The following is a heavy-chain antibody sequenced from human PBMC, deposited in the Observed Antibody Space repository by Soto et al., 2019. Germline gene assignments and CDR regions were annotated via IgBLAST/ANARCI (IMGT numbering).Heavy chain of an antibody. CDR3: ARGRTSSPTPGDY. Sequence: SETLSLTCAVSGGSISSGGYSCNWIRQLPGKGLEWIGYIYHSGSTYYNPSLKSRVTISVDRSKNQFSLKLSSVTAADTAVYYCARGRTSSPTPGDYWGQGTLVTVSS. CDR1: GGSISSGGYS. D-gene: IGHD2-2*01. J-gene: IGHJ4*02. CDR2: IYHSGST. V-gene: IGHV4-30-2*01.